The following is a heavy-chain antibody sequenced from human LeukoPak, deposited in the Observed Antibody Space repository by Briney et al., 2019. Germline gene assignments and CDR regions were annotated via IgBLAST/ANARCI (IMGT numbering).Heavy chain of an antibody. CDR2: IISSGGST. Sequence: GGSLRLSCAASGFTFGTYGMSWVRQAPGKGLEWVSSIISSGGSTYYADSVKGRFTISRDNSKNTLYLQMNSLRAEDTAVYYCAKGSGYTYGLYYFEYWGQGTLITVSS. CDR3: AKGSGYTYGLYYFEY. V-gene: IGHV3-23*01. CDR1: GFTFGTYG. D-gene: IGHD5-18*01. J-gene: IGHJ4*02.